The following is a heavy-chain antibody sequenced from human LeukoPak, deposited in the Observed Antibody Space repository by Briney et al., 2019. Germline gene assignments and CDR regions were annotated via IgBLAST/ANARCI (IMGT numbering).Heavy chain of an antibody. J-gene: IGHJ4*02. CDR3: AKGLERESRLDS. D-gene: IGHD1-1*01. CDR2: ISSSGTTI. CDR1: GFTFRTSG. Sequence: PGGSLRLSCAASGFTFRTSGMNWVRQAPGKGLEWVSYISSSGTTISYAQSVKGRFTITRDNAQNSLTLHMNTLRADDTAVYYCAKGLERESRLDSWGQGTLVTVSS. V-gene: IGHV3-48*01.